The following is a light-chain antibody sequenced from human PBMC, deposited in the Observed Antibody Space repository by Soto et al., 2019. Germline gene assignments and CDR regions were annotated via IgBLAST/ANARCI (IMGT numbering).Light chain of an antibody. J-gene: IGKJ1*01. CDR3: QHYYGYSEA. V-gene: IGKV1-5*03. CDR1: QTISSW. CDR2: KAS. Sequence: DIQMTQSPSTLSGSVGDRVTITCRASQTISSWLAWYQQKPGKAPKLLIYKASTLKSGVPPRFSGSGSGTEFTLTISSLQPDDFATYYCQHYYGYSEAFGQGTKVELK.